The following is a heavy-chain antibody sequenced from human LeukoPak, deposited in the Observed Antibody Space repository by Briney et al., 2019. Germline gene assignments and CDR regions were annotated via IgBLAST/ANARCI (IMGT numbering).Heavy chain of an antibody. J-gene: IGHJ3*01. CDR1: GFIFDTHS. CDR2: ISRGRTYI. Sequence: GGSLRLSCAASGFIFDTHSMDWVRQSPGKGLEWVSSISRGRTYIHYADAVKGRFTISRDNAKNSLYLQMNVRTEDTTVYYCVRVSQDDDYSDRHVQGAFDLWGPRTMVTVS. CDR3: VRVSQDDDYSDRHVQGAFDL. D-gene: IGHD3-22*01. V-gene: IGHV3-21*06.